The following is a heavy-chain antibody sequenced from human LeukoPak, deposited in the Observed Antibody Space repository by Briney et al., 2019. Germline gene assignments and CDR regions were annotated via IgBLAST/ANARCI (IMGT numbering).Heavy chain of an antibody. D-gene: IGHD6-19*01. V-gene: IGHV3-23*01. CDR1: GFTFSNYA. J-gene: IGHJ4*02. CDR3: AGRAVGSTLRSLNY. CDR2: ISGSGDRI. Sequence: GGSLRLSCAASGFTFSNYAMNWFGQPPGKGLKWASGISGSGDRIFYADSVKDRFTISRDNSKNTLSLQMNSLRVDDTAVYYCAGRAVGSTLRSLNYWGQGTLVTVSS.